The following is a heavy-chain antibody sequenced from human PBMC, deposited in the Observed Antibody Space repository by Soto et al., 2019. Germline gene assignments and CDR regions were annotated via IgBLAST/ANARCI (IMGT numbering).Heavy chain of an antibody. J-gene: IGHJ5*02. CDR3: ARLSENCSGGSCYEYWFDP. CDR2: IYPGDSDT. V-gene: IGHV5-51*01. Sequence: LGESLKISCKGSGYSFTSYWIGWVRQMPGKGLEWMGIIYPGDSDTRYSPSFQGQVTISADKSISTAYLQWSSLKASDTAMYYCARLSENCSGGSCYEYWFDPWGQGTLVTVSS. D-gene: IGHD2-15*01. CDR1: GYSFTSYW.